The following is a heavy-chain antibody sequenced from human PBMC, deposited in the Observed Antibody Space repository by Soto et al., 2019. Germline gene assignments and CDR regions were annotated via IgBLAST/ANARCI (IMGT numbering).Heavy chain of an antibody. Sequence: QVQLQESGPGLVKPSGTLSLTCTVSGDSISSNNWWSWVRQSPGKGLEWIGEIYHSGTTYYNPSLKSRVTISMDLSKNQFSLKLSSVTAADTAVYYCASGYDYGWDSYFNYWGQGTLVTVSS. CDR2: IYHSGTT. D-gene: IGHD4-17*01. CDR3: ASGYDYGWDSYFNY. CDR1: GDSISSNNW. J-gene: IGHJ4*02. V-gene: IGHV4-4*02.